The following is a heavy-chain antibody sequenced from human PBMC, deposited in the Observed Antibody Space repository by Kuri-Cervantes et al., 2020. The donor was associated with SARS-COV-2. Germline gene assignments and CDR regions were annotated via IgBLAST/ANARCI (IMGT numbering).Heavy chain of an antibody. CDR2: IIPTFDTT. Sequence: SVKVSCKASGGTFSSYSVNWVRQAPGQGLEWMVRIIPTFDTTTYAQKFQGRVIFTADESSSTAYMEVNSLTSEDTAVYFCARSQGYCTANSCSWNWFDPWGQGTQVTVSS. J-gene: IGHJ5*02. V-gene: IGHV1-69*13. CDR1: GGTFSSYS. CDR3: ARSQGYCTANSCSWNWFDP. D-gene: IGHD2-8*02.